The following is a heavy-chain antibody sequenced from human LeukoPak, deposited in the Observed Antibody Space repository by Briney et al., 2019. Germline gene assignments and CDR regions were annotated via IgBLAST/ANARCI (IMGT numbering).Heavy chain of an antibody. CDR3: ARGSMSGRPDNWFDP. J-gene: IGHJ5*02. CDR1: GGSISSYY. CDR2: IYYSGST. D-gene: IGHD6-6*01. Sequence: SETLSLTCTVSGGSISSYYWSWIRQPPGRGLEWIGYIYYSGSTNYNPSLKSRVTISEDTSKDQLSLKLSSVTAADTAVYYCARGSMSGRPDNWFDPWGQGTLVTVSS. V-gene: IGHV4-59*01.